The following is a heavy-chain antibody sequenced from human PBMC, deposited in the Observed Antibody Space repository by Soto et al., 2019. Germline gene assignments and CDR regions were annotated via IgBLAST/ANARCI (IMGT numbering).Heavy chain of an antibody. CDR3: ARQAAAGKYYYAMDV. Sequence: SCKGSGYSFTSYWIGWVRQMPGKGLEWMGIIYPGDSDTRYSPSFQGQVTISADKSINTTYLQWSSLKASDTAIYYCARQAAAGKYYYAMDVWGQGTTVTVSS. D-gene: IGHD6-13*01. CDR2: IYPGDSDT. CDR1: GYSFTSYW. V-gene: IGHV5-51*01. J-gene: IGHJ6*02.